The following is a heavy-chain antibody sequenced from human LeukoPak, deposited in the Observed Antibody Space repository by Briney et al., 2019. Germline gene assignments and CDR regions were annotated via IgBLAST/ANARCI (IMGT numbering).Heavy chain of an antibody. CDR1: GFTFSYFA. J-gene: IGHJ4*02. CDR3: ARKLIAARTYCFDY. Sequence: GGSLRLSCAASGFTFSYFAMHWVRQAPGKGLEWVAFISYDGSDKYYADSVKGRFTISRDNSKNTLYLLMNSLRPEDTAVYYCARKLIAARTYCFDYWGQGTLVTVSS. D-gene: IGHD6-13*01. CDR2: ISYDGSDK. V-gene: IGHV3-30*04.